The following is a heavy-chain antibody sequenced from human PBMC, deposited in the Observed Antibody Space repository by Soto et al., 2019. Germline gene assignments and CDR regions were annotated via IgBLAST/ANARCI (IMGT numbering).Heavy chain of an antibody. Sequence: QVQLVESGGGVVQPGGSLRLSCAASGFTFSRYAIHWVRQAPGKGLEWVAVISSDGGNRFYADSVRGRFTVSRDTSKNMVYRQMNSLTVEDTALDSCARSLYAESSDWFDPWGQGSLVTVSS. CDR3: ARSLYAESSDWFDP. V-gene: IGHV3-30-3*01. CDR1: GFTFSRYA. CDR2: ISSDGGNR. J-gene: IGHJ5*02. D-gene: IGHD2-2*01.